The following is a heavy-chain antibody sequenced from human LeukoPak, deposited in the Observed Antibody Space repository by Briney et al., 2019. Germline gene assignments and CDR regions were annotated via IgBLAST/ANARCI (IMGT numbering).Heavy chain of an antibody. CDR3: AKDYGDYYYYYYGMDV. J-gene: IGHJ6*02. Sequence: ALVKVSCKASGYTFTSYDINWVRQATGQGLEWMGWMNPNSGNTGYAQKFQGRVTMTRNTSISTAYMELSSLRSEDTAVYYCAKDYGDYYYYYYGMDVWVQGTTVTVSS. CDR2: MNPNSGNT. D-gene: IGHD4-17*01. CDR1: GYTFTSYD. V-gene: IGHV1-8*01.